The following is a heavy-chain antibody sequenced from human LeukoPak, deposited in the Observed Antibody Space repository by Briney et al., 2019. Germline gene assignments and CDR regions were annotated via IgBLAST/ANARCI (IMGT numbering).Heavy chain of an antibody. CDR3: ARVATNTAIGFDY. D-gene: IGHD5-18*01. CDR1: GGTFSSYA. V-gene: IGHV1-69*06. CDR2: IIPIFGTA. J-gene: IGHJ4*02. Sequence: SVKVSCKASGGTFSSYAISWVRQAPGQGLEWMGGIIPIFGTANYAQKFQGRVTITADKSTSTAYMELSSLRSEDTAVYYCARVATNTAIGFDYWGQGTLVTVSS.